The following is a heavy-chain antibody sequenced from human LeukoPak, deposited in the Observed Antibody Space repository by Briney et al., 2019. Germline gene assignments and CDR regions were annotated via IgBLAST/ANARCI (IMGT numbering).Heavy chain of an antibody. V-gene: IGHV1-46*01. CDR1: GYTFTSNY. J-gene: IGHJ4*02. Sequence: EASVKVSCKAFGYTFTSNYMHWARQAPGQGPEWMGVISPTGGSTTYAQKFQGRVTLTRDMSTSTDYLELSSLRSDDTAVYYCARGGLGDYWGQGTLVTVSS. CDR3: ARGGLGDY. CDR2: ISPTGGST.